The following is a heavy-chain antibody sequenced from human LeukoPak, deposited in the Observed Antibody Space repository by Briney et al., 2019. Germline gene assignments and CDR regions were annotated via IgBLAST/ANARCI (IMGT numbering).Heavy chain of an antibody. CDR1: GYTFISYG. CDR3: ARDHGTVAATTTFDY. V-gene: IGHV1-18*01. J-gene: IGHJ4*02. CDR2: ISAYNGNT. D-gene: IGHD2-15*01. Sequence: ASVKVSCKASGYTFISYGISWVRQAPGQGLEWMGWISAYNGNTNYAQKLQSRVTMTTDTSTSTAYMELRSLRSDDTAVYYCARDHGTVAATTTFDYWGQGTLVTVSS.